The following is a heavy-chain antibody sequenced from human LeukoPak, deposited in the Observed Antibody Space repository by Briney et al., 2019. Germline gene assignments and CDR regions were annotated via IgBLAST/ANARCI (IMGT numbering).Heavy chain of an antibody. J-gene: IGHJ3*02. CDR3: ARARSAYCGGDCYSFAFDI. Sequence: SETLSLTCAVYGGSFSGYYWSWIRQPPGKGLEWIGEINHSGSTNYNPSLKSRVTISVDTSKNQFSLKLSSVTAADTAVYYCARARSAYCGGDCYSFAFDIWGQGTMVTVSS. CDR2: INHSGST. D-gene: IGHD2-21*02. CDR1: GGSFSGYY. V-gene: IGHV4-34*01.